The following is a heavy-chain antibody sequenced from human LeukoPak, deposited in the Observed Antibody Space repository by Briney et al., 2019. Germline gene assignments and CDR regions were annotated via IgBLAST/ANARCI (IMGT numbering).Heavy chain of an antibody. CDR3: AELGITMIGGV. CDR1: GFIFSTYS. Sequence: GGSLRLSCAASGFIFSTYSMNWVRQAPGKGLEWVSSISSSGSTIYYADSVKGRFTISRDNAKNSLYLQMNSLRAEDTAVYYCAELGITMIGGVWGKGTTVTISS. CDR2: ISSSGSTI. D-gene: IGHD3-10*02. J-gene: IGHJ6*04. V-gene: IGHV3-48*04.